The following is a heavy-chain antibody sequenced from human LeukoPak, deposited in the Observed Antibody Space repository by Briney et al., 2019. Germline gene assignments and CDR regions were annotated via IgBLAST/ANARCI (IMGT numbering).Heavy chain of an antibody. CDR3: ARAIFGVVRTYYYMDV. V-gene: IGHV1-69*05. J-gene: IGHJ6*03. D-gene: IGHD3-3*01. CDR2: VIPIFGTA. CDR1: GGTFSSYA. Sequence: ASVKVSCKASGGTFSSYAISWVRQAPGQGLEWMGGVIPIFGTANYAQKFQGRVTITTDESTSTAYMELSSLRSEDTAVYYCARAIFGVVRTYYYMDVWGKGTTVTVS.